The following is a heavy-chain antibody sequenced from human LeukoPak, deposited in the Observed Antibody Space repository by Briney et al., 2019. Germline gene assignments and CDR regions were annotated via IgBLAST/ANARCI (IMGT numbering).Heavy chain of an antibody. D-gene: IGHD4-17*01. CDR3: ARTTTVTTRWFDY. J-gene: IGHJ4*02. V-gene: IGHV4-39*01. CDR1: GGSISNYY. CDR2: IYYDGNT. Sequence: PSETLSLTCTVSGGSISNYYWGWIRQPPGRGLEWIGTIYYDGNTYYNPSLKSRVTISVDTSKNQFSLNLNSVTAADSAVYYCARTTTVTTRWFDYWGQGTLVTVSS.